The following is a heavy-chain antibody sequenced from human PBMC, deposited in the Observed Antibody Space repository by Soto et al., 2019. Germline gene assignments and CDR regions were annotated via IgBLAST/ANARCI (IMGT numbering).Heavy chain of an antibody. D-gene: IGHD2-2*01. Sequence: PSETLSLTCTVSGDSISSTNDYWSWIRQHPGKGLEWIGYIYYSGSTYYNPSLRSRPAISVDTSKNQFSLKLSSVTAADTAVYYCARTVCSSASCYGYYYYGLDGWGQGTTVTVSS. CDR3: ARTVCSSASCYGYYYYGLDG. CDR1: GDSISSTNDY. CDR2: IYYSGST. V-gene: IGHV4-31*03. J-gene: IGHJ6*02.